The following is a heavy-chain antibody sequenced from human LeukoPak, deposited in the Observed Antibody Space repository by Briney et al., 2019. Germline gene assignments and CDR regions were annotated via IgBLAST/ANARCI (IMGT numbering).Heavy chain of an antibody. V-gene: IGHV4-59*01. Sequence: SETLSLTCTVSGGSISSYYWSWIRQPPGKGLEWIGYIYYSGSTNYNPPLKSRVTISVDTSKNQISLKLSSVTAADTAVYYCARVVYSSGYSYYFDYWGQGTLVTVSS. CDR2: IYYSGST. CDR3: ARVVYSSGYSYYFDY. CDR1: GGSISSYY. J-gene: IGHJ4*02. D-gene: IGHD3-22*01.